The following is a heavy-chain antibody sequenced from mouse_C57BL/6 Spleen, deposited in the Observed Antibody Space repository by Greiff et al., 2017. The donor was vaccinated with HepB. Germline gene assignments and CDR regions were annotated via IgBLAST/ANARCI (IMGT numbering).Heavy chain of an antibody. CDR3: ARSGDGYPAY. Sequence: VQLQQSGPELVKPGASVKISCKASGYTFTDYYMNWVKQSHGKSLEWIGDINPNNGGTSYNQKFKGKATLTVDKSSSTAYMELRSLTSEDSAVYYCARSGDGYPAYWGQGTLVTVSA. V-gene: IGHV1-26*01. J-gene: IGHJ3*01. D-gene: IGHD2-3*01. CDR2: INPNNGGT. CDR1: GYTFTDYY.